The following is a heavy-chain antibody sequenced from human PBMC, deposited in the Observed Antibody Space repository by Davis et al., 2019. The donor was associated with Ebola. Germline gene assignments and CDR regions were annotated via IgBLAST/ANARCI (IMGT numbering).Heavy chain of an antibody. Sequence: SVKVSCKASGYTFTSYGISWVRQAPGQGLEWMGGIIPIFGTANYAQKFQGRVTITADESTSTAYMELSSLRSEDTAVYYCAGEGYCSSTSCHGGGWFDPWGQGTLVTVSS. V-gene: IGHV1-69*13. CDR2: IIPIFGTA. CDR3: AGEGYCSSTSCHGGGWFDP. D-gene: IGHD2-2*01. J-gene: IGHJ5*02. CDR1: GYTFTSYG.